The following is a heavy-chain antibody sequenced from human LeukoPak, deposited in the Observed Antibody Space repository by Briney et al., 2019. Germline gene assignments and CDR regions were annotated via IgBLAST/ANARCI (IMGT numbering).Heavy chain of an antibody. CDR2: IIDSGNSI. Sequence: GGSLRLSCAASGFTFSSYAMSWVRQAPGKGLEWVSTIIDSGNSIYYADSAEGRFTISRDNSKNTLYLQMNSLRAGDTAVYYCAKDQVVVVALFDYWGQGTLVTVSS. CDR1: GFTFSSYA. J-gene: IGHJ4*02. CDR3: AKDQVVVVALFDY. V-gene: IGHV3-23*01. D-gene: IGHD2-15*01.